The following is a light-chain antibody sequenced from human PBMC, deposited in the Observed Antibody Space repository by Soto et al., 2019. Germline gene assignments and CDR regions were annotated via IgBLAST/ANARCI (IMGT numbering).Light chain of an antibody. V-gene: IGKV3D-15*01. CDR3: QQYNNWPPIT. CDR2: DAS. J-gene: IGKJ5*01. CDR1: QSVRSN. Sequence: EIVMTQSPATLSVSAGERATLSCRARQSVRSNLAWHQQKPGQAPRLLIYDASTRATGIPARFSGSGSGTEFILTISSLQSEDFGVYYCQQYNNWPPITFGQGTRLE.